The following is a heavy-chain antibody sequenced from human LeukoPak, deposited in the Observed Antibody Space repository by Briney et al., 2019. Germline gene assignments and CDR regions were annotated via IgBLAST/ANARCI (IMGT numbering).Heavy chain of an antibody. J-gene: IGHJ2*01. CDR3: AREYGDYSSYFDL. CDR2: ITWNGAST. CDR1: GFTFDDYG. D-gene: IGHD4-17*01. V-gene: IGHV3-20*04. Sequence: GGSLRLSCAASGFTFDDYGMSWVRQAPGKGLEWVTGITWNGASTDFADSVKGRFTISRDNAKNSLYLGMSSLRAEDTALYYCAREYGDYSSYFDLWGRGTLVTVSS.